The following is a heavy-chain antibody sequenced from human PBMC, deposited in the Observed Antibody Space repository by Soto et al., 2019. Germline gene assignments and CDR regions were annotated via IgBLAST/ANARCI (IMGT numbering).Heavy chain of an antibody. CDR1: GASISGFY. CDR3: VRDRTKTLRDWFDP. V-gene: IGHV4-4*07. D-gene: IGHD1-1*01. Sequence: SETLSLTCTVSGASISGFYWSWIRKSAGKGLEWIGRIYATGTTDYNPSLKSRVMMSVDTSKKQFSLKLRSVTAADTAVYYCVRDRTKTLRDWFDPWGQGISVTVP. J-gene: IGHJ5*02. CDR2: IYATGTT.